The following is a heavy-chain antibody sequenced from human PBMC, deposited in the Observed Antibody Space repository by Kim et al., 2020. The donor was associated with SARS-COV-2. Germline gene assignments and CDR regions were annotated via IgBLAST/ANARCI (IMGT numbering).Heavy chain of an antibody. CDR3: AKLGWNDYGEYSQY. Sequence: AVTSKRQITISRDNSKHTLYLQMNSLRADDTAVYYCAKLGWNDYGEYSQYWGQGTLVTVSS. J-gene: IGHJ1*01. V-gene: IGHV3-23*01. D-gene: IGHD4-17*01.